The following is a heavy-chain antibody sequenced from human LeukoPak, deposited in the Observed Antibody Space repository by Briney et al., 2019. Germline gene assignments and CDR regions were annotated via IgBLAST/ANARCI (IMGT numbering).Heavy chain of an antibody. V-gene: IGHV3-30*18. CDR3: AKDLGDYGGNSDLNY. CDR2: ISYDGSNK. Sequence: GGSLRLSCAASGFTFSNYGMHWVRQAPGKGLEWVAIISYDGSNKYYADSVKGRFTISGDNSKNTLYLQMNSLRAEDTAVYYCAKDLGDYGGNSDLNYWGQGTLVTVSS. J-gene: IGHJ4*02. D-gene: IGHD4-23*01. CDR1: GFTFSNYG.